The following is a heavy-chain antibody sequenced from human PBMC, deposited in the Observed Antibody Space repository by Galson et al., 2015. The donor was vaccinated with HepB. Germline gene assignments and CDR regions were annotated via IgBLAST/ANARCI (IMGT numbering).Heavy chain of an antibody. CDR2: MNPDSGSR. Sequence: SVKVSCKASGYTFTTYDINWLRQATGQGPEWMGWMNPDSGSRDYAEKFQGRVTISRITSMSTTYMELSSLTSDDTAVYYCARAPRRRINCWSYYFDYWCQRSLVTVAS. CDR3: ARAPRRRINCWSYYFDY. V-gene: IGHV1-8*01. CDR1: GYTFTTYD. D-gene: IGHD1-20*01. J-gene: IGHJ4*02.